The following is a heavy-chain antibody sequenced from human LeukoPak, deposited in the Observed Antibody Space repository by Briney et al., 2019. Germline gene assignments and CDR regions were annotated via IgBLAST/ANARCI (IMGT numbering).Heavy chain of an antibody. CDR1: GYTFIGYY. D-gene: IGHD5-18*01. J-gene: IGHJ4*02. Sequence: ASVKVSCKSSGYTFIGYYLHWVRQAPGQGLEWIGWINPKSGDSNHAQKFQDRVTMTGDTSISTAYMELSSLRSNHTAVYYCARGDTATFDYWGQGTLVTVSS. CDR3: ARGDTATFDY. V-gene: IGHV1-2*02. CDR2: INPKSGDS.